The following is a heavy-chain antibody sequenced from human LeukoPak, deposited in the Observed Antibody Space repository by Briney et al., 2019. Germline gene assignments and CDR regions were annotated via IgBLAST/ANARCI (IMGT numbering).Heavy chain of an antibody. V-gene: IGHV1-69*13. CDR2: IIPIFGTA. D-gene: IGHD3-10*01. Sequence: SVEVSCKASGGTFSSYAISWVRQAPGQGLEWMGGIIPIFGTANYAQKFQGRVTITADESTSTAYMELSSLRSEDTAVYYCASPGSGSYILRYWGQGTLVTVSS. CDR1: GGTFSSYA. J-gene: IGHJ4*02. CDR3: ASPGSGSYILRY.